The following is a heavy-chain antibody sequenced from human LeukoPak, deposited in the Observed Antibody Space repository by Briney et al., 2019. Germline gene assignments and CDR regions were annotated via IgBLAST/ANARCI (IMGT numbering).Heavy chain of an antibody. CDR3: AKEVVGP. CDR1: GGSISSSIYY. Sequence: SETLSLTCTVSGGSISSSIYYWGWIRQPPGKGLEWIGSIFYSGSTYYNSSLKSRVIISVDTSKNQLSLKLTSVTAADTAVCYCAKEVVGPWGQGTLVTVSS. D-gene: IGHD1-26*01. J-gene: IGHJ5*02. CDR2: IFYSGST. V-gene: IGHV4-39*07.